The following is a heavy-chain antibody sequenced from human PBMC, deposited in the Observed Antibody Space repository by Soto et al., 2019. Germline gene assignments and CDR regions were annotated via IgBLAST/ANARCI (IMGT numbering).Heavy chain of an antibody. Sequence: EMQLVESGGGLVQPGGSLRLSCAASGFSFSDSWMNWVRQAPGKGLEWVANIKADGSEKYYVDSVKGRFTISRDNAKNSLYLHMDSLRAEDTAVYYCASPGGVLELLTGWGQGTLVTVSS. J-gene: IGHJ4*02. D-gene: IGHD1-7*01. V-gene: IGHV3-7*05. CDR3: ASPGGVLELLTG. CDR2: IKADGSEK. CDR1: GFSFSDSW.